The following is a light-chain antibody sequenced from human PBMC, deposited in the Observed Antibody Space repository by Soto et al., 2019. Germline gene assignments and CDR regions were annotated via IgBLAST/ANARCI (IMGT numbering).Light chain of an antibody. Sequence: QSVLTQPASVSGSPGQSITFSCTGTSSDIGAYNYVAWYQQHPGKAPKLMIYDVSNRPSGVSSRFSGSQSGNTASLTISGLQAEDEADYYCSSYTTGRTLLFGGGTKVTVL. CDR2: DVS. V-gene: IGLV2-14*01. CDR1: SSDIGAYNY. J-gene: IGLJ2*01. CDR3: SSYTTGRTLL.